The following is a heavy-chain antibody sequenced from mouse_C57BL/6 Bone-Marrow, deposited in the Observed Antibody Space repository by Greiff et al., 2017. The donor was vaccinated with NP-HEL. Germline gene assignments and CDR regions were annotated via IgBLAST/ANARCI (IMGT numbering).Heavy chain of an antibody. Sequence: VQLQQPGAELVKPGASVKMSCKASGYTFTSYWITWVKQRPGQGLEWIGDIYPGSGSTNYNEKFKSKATLTVDTSSSTAYMQLSSLTSEDSAVYYCARWRIWVVAHWYFDVWGTGTTVTVSS. CDR2: IYPGSGST. CDR3: ARWRIWVVAHWYFDV. CDR1: GYTFTSYW. J-gene: IGHJ1*03. D-gene: IGHD1-1*01. V-gene: IGHV1-55*01.